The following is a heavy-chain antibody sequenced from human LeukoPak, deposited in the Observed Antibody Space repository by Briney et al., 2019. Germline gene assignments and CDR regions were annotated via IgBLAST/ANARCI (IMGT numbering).Heavy chain of an antibody. V-gene: IGHV4-38-2*01. CDR1: GYSISSGYY. CDR3: ARGRDFWSGYYRVYYFDY. J-gene: IGHJ4*02. CDR2: IYHSGST. D-gene: IGHD3-3*01. Sequence: SETLSLTCAVSGYSISSGYYWGWIRQPPGKGLEWIGSIYHSGSTYYNPSLKSRVTISVDTSKNQFSLKLSSVIAADTAVYYCARGRDFWSGYYRVYYFDYWGQGTLVTVSS.